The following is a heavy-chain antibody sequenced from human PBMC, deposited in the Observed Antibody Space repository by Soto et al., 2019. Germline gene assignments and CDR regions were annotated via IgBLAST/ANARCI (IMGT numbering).Heavy chain of an antibody. CDR2: IFYSGST. Sequence: SETLSLTCTVSGGSINNNNNYWGWIRQPPGKGLEWIGSIFYSGSTYYNPSLKSRVAISVDTSKNQFSLRLSSVTAADTAVYYCARTDIAQGDYYYYMDVWGKGTTVTVSS. V-gene: IGHV4-39*01. CDR3: ARTDIAQGDYYYYMDV. CDR1: GGSINNNNNY. D-gene: IGHD6-13*01. J-gene: IGHJ6*03.